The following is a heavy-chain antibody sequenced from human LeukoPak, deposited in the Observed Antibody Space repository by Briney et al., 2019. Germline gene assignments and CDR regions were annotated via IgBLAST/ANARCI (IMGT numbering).Heavy chain of an antibody. CDR1: GFTFSSYS. Sequence: GGSLRLSCAASGFTFSSYSMNWVRQAPGKGLEWVSFISSSRSYTYYADSVKGRFTISRDNAKKSLYLQMNSLRAEDTAVYYCTRGGRVSPGYTSDWYPSYWGQGTLVTVSS. V-gene: IGHV3-21*01. J-gene: IGHJ4*02. CDR3: TRGGRVSPGYTSDWYPSY. D-gene: IGHD6-19*01. CDR2: ISSSRSYT.